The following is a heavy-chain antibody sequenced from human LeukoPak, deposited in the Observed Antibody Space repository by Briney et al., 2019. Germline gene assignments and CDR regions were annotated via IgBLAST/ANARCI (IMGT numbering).Heavy chain of an antibody. D-gene: IGHD3-16*01. Sequence: ASVKVSCKASGYTXTGYYMHWVRQAPGQGLEWMGWINPNSGGTNYAQKFQGRVTMTRDTSISAAYMELSRLRSDDMAVYYCARQDYPSYAFDIWGQGTMVTVSS. CDR1: GYTXTGYY. J-gene: IGHJ3*02. CDR3: ARQDYPSYAFDI. V-gene: IGHV1-2*02. CDR2: INPNSGGT.